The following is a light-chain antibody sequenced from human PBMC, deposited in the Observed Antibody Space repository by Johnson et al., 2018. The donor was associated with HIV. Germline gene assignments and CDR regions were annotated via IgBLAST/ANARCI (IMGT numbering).Light chain of an antibody. CDR2: DNN. CDR3: GTWDSSLSADV. J-gene: IGLJ1*01. V-gene: IGLV1-51*01. Sequence: QSVLTQPPSVSAAPGQKVTISCSGSSCDIGNNYVSWHQKFPGAAPKVLIYDNNKRPSGIPDRISGSKSGTSATLGITGLQTGDEADYYCGTWDSSLSADVFGTGTKVTVL. CDR1: SCDIGNNY.